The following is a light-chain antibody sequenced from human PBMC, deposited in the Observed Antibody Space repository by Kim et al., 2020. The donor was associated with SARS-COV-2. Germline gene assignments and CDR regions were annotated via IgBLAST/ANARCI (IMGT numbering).Light chain of an antibody. CDR2: RNN. J-gene: IGLJ3*02. CDR1: TSNVGNQG. CDR3: AAWDISLSVWV. Sequence: ATITCPRTTSNVGNQGATWLQHHQGHPPKLLSYRNNNRPSGISERFSTSRSGNTASLTITGLQPEDEADYYCAAWDISLSVWVFGGGTKLTVL. V-gene: IGLV10-54*01.